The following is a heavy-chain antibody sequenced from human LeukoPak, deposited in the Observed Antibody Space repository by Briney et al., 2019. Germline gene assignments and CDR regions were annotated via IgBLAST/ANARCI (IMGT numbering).Heavy chain of an antibody. Sequence: GGSLRLSCAASGFTFSSYWMTWVRQAPGKGLEWMANIKQDGSEAYYVDSVKGRFTISRDNAKNSLYLQMNSLRAEDTAVYYCARAVALVSPIDYWGQGTLVTVSS. D-gene: IGHD2-21*01. CDR3: ARAVALVSPIDY. CDR2: IKQDGSEA. V-gene: IGHV3-7*03. CDR1: GFTFSSYW. J-gene: IGHJ4*02.